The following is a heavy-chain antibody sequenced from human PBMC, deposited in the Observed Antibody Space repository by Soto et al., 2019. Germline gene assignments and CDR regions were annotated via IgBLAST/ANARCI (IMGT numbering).Heavy chain of an antibody. V-gene: IGHV3-74*01. D-gene: IGHD3-10*01. CDR3: IRGPRPSSVGTGAF. CDR1: GFVFNMYW. CDR2: INDDGTRT. J-gene: IGHJ4*02. Sequence: PGGSLRLSFAASGFVFNMYWMHWVRQVPGEGPEWVTRINDDGTRTDYADSAKGRFTISRDNAKDILYLQMNALRVDDTAVYYCIRGPRPSSVGTGAFWGQGTLVTVSS.